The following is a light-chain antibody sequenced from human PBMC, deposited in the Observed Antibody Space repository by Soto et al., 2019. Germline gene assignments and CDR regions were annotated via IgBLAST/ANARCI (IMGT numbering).Light chain of an antibody. J-gene: IGKJ1*01. CDR2: GAS. V-gene: IGKV3-20*01. Sequence: EIVLTQSPGTLSLSPGERATLSCRASQSVSSSYLAWYQQKPGQAPRLLIYGASNRATGIPDRFSGSGSGTDFTLTISRLEPEDFAVYYCQQYGSSLSWTF. CDR3: QQYGSSLSWT. CDR1: QSVSSSY.